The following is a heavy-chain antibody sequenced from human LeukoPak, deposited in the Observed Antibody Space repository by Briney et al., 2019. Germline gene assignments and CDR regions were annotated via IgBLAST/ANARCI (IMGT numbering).Heavy chain of an antibody. V-gene: IGHV4-4*07. CDR1: GGSISSYY. J-gene: IGHJ3*02. CDR3: ARVRAIAAAGNYVDAFDI. CDR2: IYTSGST. D-gene: IGHD6-13*01. Sequence: KPSETLSLTCTVSGGSISSYYWSWIRQPAGKGLEWIGRIYTSGSTNYNPSLKSRVTMSVDTSKNQFSLKLGSVTAADTAVYCCARVRAIAAAGNYVDAFDIWGQGTMVTVSS.